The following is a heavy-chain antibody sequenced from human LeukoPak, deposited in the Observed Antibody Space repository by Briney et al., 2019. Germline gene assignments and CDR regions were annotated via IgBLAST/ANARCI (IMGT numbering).Heavy chain of an antibody. CDR2: ISAGGGTT. D-gene: IGHD6-6*01. J-gene: IGHJ4*02. Sequence: GGSLRLSCAASGFTFSGYVMSWVRQAPGRGLEWVSGISAGGGTTYYADSVKGRFTISRDNSRNTLYLQMNSLRAEDTAVYYCAKGIAARRGTGDYWGQGTLVTVSS. CDR3: AKGIAARRGTGDY. CDR1: GFTFSGYV. V-gene: IGHV3-23*01.